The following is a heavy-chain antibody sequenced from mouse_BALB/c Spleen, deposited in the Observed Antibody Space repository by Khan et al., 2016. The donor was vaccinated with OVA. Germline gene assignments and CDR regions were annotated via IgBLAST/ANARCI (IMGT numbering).Heavy chain of an antibody. J-gene: IGHJ2*01. V-gene: IGHV14-3*02. CDR1: GFNIKDTY. CDR3: ASLGYDEGPPLDY. CDR2: IDPANGNT. Sequence: VQLKESGAELVKPGASVKLSCTASGFNIKDTYMHWVKQRPEQGLEWIGRIDPANGNTKYDPKFQGKATITADTSSNTAYLQLSSLTSEDTAVYYCASLGYDEGPPLDYWGQGTTLTVSS. D-gene: IGHD2-14*01.